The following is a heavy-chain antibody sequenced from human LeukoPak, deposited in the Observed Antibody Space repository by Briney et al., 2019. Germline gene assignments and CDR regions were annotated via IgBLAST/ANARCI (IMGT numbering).Heavy chain of an antibody. J-gene: IGHJ6*02. D-gene: IGHD3-16*01. CDR1: GYTFTSYG. CDR3: ARVWGNYDYVWGSFHYYYGMDV. V-gene: IGHV1-18*01. CDR2: ISAYNGNT. Sequence: ASVKVSCKASGYTFTSYGISWVRQAPGQGLEWVGWISAYNGNTNYAQKLQGRVTMTTDTSTSTAYMELRSLRSDDTAVYYCARVWGNYDYVWGSFHYYYGMDVWGQGTTVTVSS.